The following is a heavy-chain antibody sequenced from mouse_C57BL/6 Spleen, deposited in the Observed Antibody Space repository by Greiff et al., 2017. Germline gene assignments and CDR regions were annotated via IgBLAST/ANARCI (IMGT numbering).Heavy chain of an antibody. J-gene: IGHJ1*03. CDR2: IWRGRGT. CDR3: AKTSITMVVDWYFDV. D-gene: IGHD1-1*01. V-gene: IGHV2-5*01. CDR1: GFPLTSYG. Sequence: VQLQQSGPGLVQPSQSLSITCTASGFPLTSYGVHWVRQSPGKGLEWLGVIWRGRGTDYKTAFLSRLSISKDNSKSRGFFTVNSLQADETAIYYYAKTSITMVVDWYFDVWGTGTTVTVSS.